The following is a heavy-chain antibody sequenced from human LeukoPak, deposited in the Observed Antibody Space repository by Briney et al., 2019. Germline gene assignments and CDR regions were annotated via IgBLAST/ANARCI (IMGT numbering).Heavy chain of an antibody. J-gene: IGHJ4*02. CDR3: AREAVTTGYFDY. CDR2: IYHSGST. D-gene: IGHD4-17*01. CDR1: GGSISSGGYS. Sequence: PSETLSLTCAVSGGSISSGGYSWSWIRQPPGKGLEWIGYIYHSGSTYYNPSLKSRVTISVDRSKKQFSLKLSSVTAADTAVYYCAREAVTTGYFDYWGQGTLVTVSS. V-gene: IGHV4-30-2*01.